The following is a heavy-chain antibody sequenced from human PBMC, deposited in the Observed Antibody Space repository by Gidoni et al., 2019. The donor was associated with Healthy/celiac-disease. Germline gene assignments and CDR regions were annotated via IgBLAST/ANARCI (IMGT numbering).Heavy chain of an antibody. CDR1: GFTFSSYS. CDR3: ARGDRFLEWF. D-gene: IGHD3-3*01. Sequence: EVQLVESGGGLVKPGGSLRLSCAASGFTFSSYSMNWFRHAPGKGLACVSSISSSRSYIYYADSVKGRFTISRDNAKNSLYLQMNSLRAEDTAVYYCARGDRFLEWFWGQGTLVTVSS. J-gene: IGHJ4*02. CDR2: ISSSRSYI. V-gene: IGHV3-21*01.